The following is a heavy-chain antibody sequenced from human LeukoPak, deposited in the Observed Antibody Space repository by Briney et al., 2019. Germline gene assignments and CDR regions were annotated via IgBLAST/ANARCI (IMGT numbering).Heavy chain of an antibody. J-gene: IGHJ6*02. Sequence: SETLSLTCTVSGGSISGGSISSGGYYWSYIRQHPGKGLEWIGYISYNGSTYYNPSLKSRVTMSLDKSKNQFSLRLTSVTAADTAVYYCARDLRYTNRWSYYGLDVWGPGTTVTVSS. CDR1: GGSISSGGYY. V-gene: IGHV4-31*03. CDR2: ISYNGST. D-gene: IGHD6-13*01. CDR3: ARDLRYTNRWSYYGLDV.